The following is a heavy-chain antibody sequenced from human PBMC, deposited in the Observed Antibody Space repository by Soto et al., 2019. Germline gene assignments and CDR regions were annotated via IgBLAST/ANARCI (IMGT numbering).Heavy chain of an antibody. J-gene: IGHJ6*02. CDR3: ARARIAAAGIDV. D-gene: IGHD6-13*01. Sequence: QVQLQESGPGLVKPSGTLSLTCAVSGGSISSSNWWSWVRQPPGKGLEWIGEIYHSGNTNYNPSLKSTVNISVDKSKTQVSRELCSVTASDTAVYYCARARIAAAGIDVWGQGTTVTVSS. CDR2: IYHSGNT. CDR1: GGSISSSNW. V-gene: IGHV4-4*02.